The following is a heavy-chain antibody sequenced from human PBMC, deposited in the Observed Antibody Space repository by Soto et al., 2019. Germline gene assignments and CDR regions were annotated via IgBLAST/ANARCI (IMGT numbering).Heavy chain of an antibody. J-gene: IGHJ5*02. D-gene: IGHD2-2*01. V-gene: IGHV1-3*01. CDR3: ARDRGVPAVFDP. CDR1: GYTFTIYA. Sequence: ASVKVSCKASGYTFTIYAMHWVRQAPGQRLEWMGWINAGNGNTKYSQKFQGRVTITRDTSASTAYMELRSLRSDDTAVYYCARDRGVPAVFDPWGQGTLVTVSS. CDR2: INAGNGNT.